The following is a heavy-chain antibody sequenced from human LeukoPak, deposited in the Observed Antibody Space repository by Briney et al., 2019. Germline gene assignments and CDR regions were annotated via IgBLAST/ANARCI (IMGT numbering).Heavy chain of an antibody. J-gene: IGHJ6*03. CDR1: GFTFSSYT. V-gene: IGHV3-21*01. CDR3: AKVPHSGYLLKYYYYMDV. CDR2: ISSSSSYI. D-gene: IGHD5-12*01. Sequence: KPGGSLRLSCAASGFTFSSYTMNWVRQAPGKGLEWVSSISSSSSYIYYADSVKGRFTISRDNSKNTLYLQMNSLRAEDTAVYYCAKVPHSGYLLKYYYYMDVWGKGTTVTISS.